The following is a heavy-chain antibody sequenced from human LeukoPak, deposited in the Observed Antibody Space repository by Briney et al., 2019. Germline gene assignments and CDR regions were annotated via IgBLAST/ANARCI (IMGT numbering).Heavy chain of an antibody. CDR1: GGTFSSYA. CDR3: ARDTNWQRDY. Sequence: ASVKVSCKASGGTFSSYAISWVRQAPGQGLEWVGWISTSSDQRRYAHMLQDRVTMTTDTSTSTAYMELRSLRSDDAGVYYCARDTNWQRDYWGQGTLVTVSS. J-gene: IGHJ4*02. D-gene: IGHD6-25*01. CDR2: ISTSSDQR. V-gene: IGHV1-18*01.